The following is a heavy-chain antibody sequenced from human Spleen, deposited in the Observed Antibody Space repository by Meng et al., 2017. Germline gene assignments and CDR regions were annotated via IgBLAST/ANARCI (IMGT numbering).Heavy chain of an antibody. CDR3: ARGPTTMAHDFDY. J-gene: IGHJ4*02. CDR2: INHSGST. V-gene: IGHV4-34*01. D-gene: IGHD4-11*01. Sequence: HVERLLWGAGLLKPSGTLSLTCVVSGVSFRDYYWSWIRQPPGKGLEWIGEINHSGSTNYNPSLESRATISVDTSQNNLSLKLSSVTAADSAVYYCARGPTTMAHDFDYWGQGTLVTVSS. CDR1: GVSFRDYY.